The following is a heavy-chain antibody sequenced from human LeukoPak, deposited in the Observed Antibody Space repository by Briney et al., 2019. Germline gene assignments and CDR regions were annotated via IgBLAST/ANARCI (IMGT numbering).Heavy chain of an antibody. D-gene: IGHD5-18*01. V-gene: IGHV3-23*01. Sequence: PGGSLRLSCAASGFTFSSYAMSWVRQAPGKGLEWGSAISGSGGSTYYADSVKGRFTISRDNSKNTLYLQMNSLRAEDTAVYYCAKDSGYSYGWTTGFWGQGTLVTVSS. CDR3: AKDSGYSYGWTTGF. CDR2: ISGSGGST. J-gene: IGHJ4*02. CDR1: GFTFSSYA.